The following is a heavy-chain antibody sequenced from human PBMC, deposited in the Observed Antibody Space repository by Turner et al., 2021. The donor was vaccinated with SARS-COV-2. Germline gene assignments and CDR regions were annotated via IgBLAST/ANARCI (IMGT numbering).Heavy chain of an antibody. CDR1: GFTFRSYG. V-gene: IGHV3-30*18. Sequence: QVQLVESGGGVVTPGRSLRLSCAASGFTFRSYGMHWVRQDPGKGLEWVAVISYDGSNKYYADSVKGRFTISRDNSKNTLYLQMNSLRAEDTAVYYCAKDGAPFLLYFGEPTFYFDYWGQGTLVTVSS. J-gene: IGHJ4*02. D-gene: IGHD3-10*01. CDR2: ISYDGSNK. CDR3: AKDGAPFLLYFGEPTFYFDY.